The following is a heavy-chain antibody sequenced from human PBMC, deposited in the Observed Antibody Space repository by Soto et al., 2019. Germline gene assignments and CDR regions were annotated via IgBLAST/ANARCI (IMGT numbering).Heavy chain of an antibody. V-gene: IGHV3-15*07. CDR1: GFTFSNAW. Sequence: EVQLVESGGGLVKPGGSLRLSCAASGFTFSNAWMNWVRQAPGKGLXXVGRIKSRTDGGTIDYXAPLKGRFXISRDXSXXXXXXXXXXXXXXXXXXXXXXXXXXXXXXISXDYWGQGTLVTVSS. CDR2: IKSRTDGGTI. CDR3: XXXXXXXXXISXDY. D-gene: IGHD3-3*02. J-gene: IGHJ4*02.